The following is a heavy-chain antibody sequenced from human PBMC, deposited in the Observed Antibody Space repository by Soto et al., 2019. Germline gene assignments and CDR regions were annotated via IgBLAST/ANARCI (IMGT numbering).Heavy chain of an antibody. V-gene: IGHV3-53*02. J-gene: IGHJ4*02. CDR3: ATHPSSLK. Sequence: EVQLVETGGGLVQPGGSLRLSCAASGFPVFNNYMSWVRQAPGEGLEWVSVIFSGGSTSYADSVKGRFTVSRDSSKNTLYLQMNSLRAEDTAVYYCATHPSSLKWGQGTLVTVSP. CDR1: GFPVFNNY. CDR2: IFSGGST.